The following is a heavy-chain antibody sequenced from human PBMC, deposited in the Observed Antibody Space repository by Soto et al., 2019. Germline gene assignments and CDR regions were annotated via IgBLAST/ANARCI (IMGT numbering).Heavy chain of an antibody. V-gene: IGHV1-3*01. D-gene: IGHD3-22*01. J-gene: IGHJ4*02. CDR2: MHSGNDNT. Sequence: ASVKVSCKASGYTFTAYALHWVRQAPGQRLEWMGWMHSGNDNTKYSQKFQGRVSLSSDTSASTAYMELSSLRSEDTAVYYCAREHDSSGYYYGYWGQGTLVTVSS. CDR1: GYTFTAYA. CDR3: AREHDSSGYYYGY.